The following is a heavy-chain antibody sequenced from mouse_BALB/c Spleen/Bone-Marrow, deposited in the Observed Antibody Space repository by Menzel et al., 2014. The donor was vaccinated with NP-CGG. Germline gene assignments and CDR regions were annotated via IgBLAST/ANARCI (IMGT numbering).Heavy chain of an antibody. CDR3: ARLNPDYAMDY. J-gene: IGHJ4*01. V-gene: IGHV5-6*01. CDR1: GFTFSNYG. D-gene: IGHD1-3*01. Sequence: EVKLMESGGDLVKPGGFLKLSCAASGFTFSNYGMSWVRQTPDKRLEWVATIISGGSYTYFPDSVKGRFTISRDNDKNTLYLQMNSLKSEDAAMYYCARLNPDYAMDYWGQGTSVTVSS. CDR2: IISGGSYT.